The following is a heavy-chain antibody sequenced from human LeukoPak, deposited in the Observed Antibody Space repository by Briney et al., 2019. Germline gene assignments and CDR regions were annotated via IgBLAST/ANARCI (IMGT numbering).Heavy chain of an antibody. CDR2: INTNTGNP. CDR1: GYTFTSYA. D-gene: IGHD3-9*01. CDR3: ARDYDILTGYDNWFDP. J-gene: IGHJ5*02. Sequence: ASVKVSCKASGYTFTSYAMNWVRQAPGQGLEWMGWINTNTGNPTYAQGFTGRFVFSLDTSVSTAYLQISSLKAEDTAVYYCARDYDILTGYDNWFDPWGQGTLVTVSS. V-gene: IGHV7-4-1*02.